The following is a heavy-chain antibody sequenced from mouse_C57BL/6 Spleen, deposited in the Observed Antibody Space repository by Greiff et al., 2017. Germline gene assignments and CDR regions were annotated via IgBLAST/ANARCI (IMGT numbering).Heavy chain of an antibody. CDR3: ARPVVRDAMDY. J-gene: IGHJ4*01. CDR1: GYTFTSYW. Sequence: VQLQQPGAELVKPGASVKLSCKASGYTFTSYWMHWVKQRPGQGLEWIGMIHPNSGSTNYNEKFKSKATLTVDKSSSTAYMQLSSLTSEDSAVYYCARPVVRDAMDYWGQGTSVTVSS. V-gene: IGHV1-64*01. CDR2: IHPNSGST.